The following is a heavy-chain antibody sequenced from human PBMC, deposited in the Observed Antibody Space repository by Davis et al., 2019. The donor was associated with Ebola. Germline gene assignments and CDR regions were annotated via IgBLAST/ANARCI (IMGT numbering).Heavy chain of an antibody. Sequence: GESLKISCAASGFTFSSYAMSWVRQAPGKGLEWVSAISGSGGSTYYADSVKGRFTISRDNSKNTLYLQMNSLRAEDTAVYYCAKDSDYDLDYYYYMDVWGKGTTVTVSS. V-gene: IGHV3-23*01. CDR1: GFTFSSYA. CDR2: ISGSGGST. J-gene: IGHJ6*03. CDR3: AKDSDYDLDYYYYMDV. D-gene: IGHD3-3*01.